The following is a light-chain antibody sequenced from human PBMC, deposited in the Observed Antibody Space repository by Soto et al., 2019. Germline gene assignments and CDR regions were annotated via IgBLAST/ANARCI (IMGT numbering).Light chain of an antibody. CDR1: SRDVGGYDY. V-gene: IGLV2-8*01. CDR3: TSYAGGNNV. J-gene: IGLJ1*01. Sequence: QSALPQPPSASGAPGQSVTISCTGTSRDVGGYDYVSWYQQYPGKVPKLMIYEVNKRPSGVPYRFSGSKSGNTASLTVSGLQSEDEADYYCTSYAGGNNVFGTGTKLTVL. CDR2: EVN.